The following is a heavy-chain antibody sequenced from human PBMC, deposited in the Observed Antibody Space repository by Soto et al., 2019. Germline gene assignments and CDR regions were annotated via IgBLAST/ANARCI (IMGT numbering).Heavy chain of an antibody. Sequence: QLVESGGGLVQPGGSLRLSCAASRFTSINYWIHWVRQVPGKGLVWVSRISSDGTTTTYADSVKGRFTISRDSAKDTVYLQMNSLRVEDTAVYYCTRGISRGDNGMDVWGQGTTVTVSS. CDR3: TRGISRGDNGMDV. J-gene: IGHJ6*02. V-gene: IGHV3-74*01. CDR2: ISSDGTTT. D-gene: IGHD3-16*01. CDR1: RFTSINYW.